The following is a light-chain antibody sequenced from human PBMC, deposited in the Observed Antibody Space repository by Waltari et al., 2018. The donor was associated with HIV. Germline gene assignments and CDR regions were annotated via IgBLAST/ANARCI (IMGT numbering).Light chain of an antibody. Sequence: DIRMTQSPSVLPASVGDRVSITCRASRSADKWVAWYQQKPGKAPRLLIHKASTLQNGVPSRFSGRGSGTEFTLTISSLQPDDCATYYCQQYNSLPTFGGGTEV. CDR3: QQYNSLPT. J-gene: IGKJ4*01. V-gene: IGKV1-5*03. CDR1: RSADKW. CDR2: KAS.